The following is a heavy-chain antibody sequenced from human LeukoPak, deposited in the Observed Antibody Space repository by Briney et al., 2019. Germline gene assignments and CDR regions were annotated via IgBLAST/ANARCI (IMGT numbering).Heavy chain of an antibody. CDR2: ISGSASST. D-gene: IGHD6-19*01. CDR3: AKDYPAVAGCFDY. Sequence: GGSLRLSCAASGFTFSNYAMSWVRQAPGKGLEWVSAISGSASSTYYADSVKGRFTISRDNSKNTLYLQMNSLRAEDTAVYYCAKDYPAVAGCFDYWGQGTLVTVSS. J-gene: IGHJ4*02. CDR1: GFTFSNYA. V-gene: IGHV3-23*01.